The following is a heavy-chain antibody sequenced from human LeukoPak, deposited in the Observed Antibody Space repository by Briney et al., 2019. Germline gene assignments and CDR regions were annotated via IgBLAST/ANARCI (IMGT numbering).Heavy chain of an antibody. V-gene: IGHV1-69*05. D-gene: IGHD5-24*01. J-gene: IGHJ3*02. CDR1: GGTFSSYA. CDR3: ARIWDGYNYRAAFDI. Sequence: GASVKVSCKASGGTFSSYAISWVRQAPGQGLEWMGGIIPIFGTANYAQKFQGRVTITTDESTSTAYMELSSLRSEDTAVYYCARIWDGYNYRAAFDIWGQGTVVTVSS. CDR2: IIPIFGTA.